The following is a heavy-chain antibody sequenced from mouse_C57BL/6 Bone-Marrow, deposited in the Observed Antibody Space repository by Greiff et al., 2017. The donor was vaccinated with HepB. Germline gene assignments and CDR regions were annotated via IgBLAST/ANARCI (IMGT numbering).Heavy chain of an antibody. D-gene: IGHD2-5*01. V-gene: IGHV7-3*01. J-gene: IGHJ2*01. Sequence: EVQGVESGGGLVQPGGSLSLSCAASGFTFTDYYMSWVRQPPGKALEWLGFIRNKANGYTTEYSASVKGRFAISRDNSQSILYLQMNALRAEDSATYYCARPAYYSNYFDYWGQGTTLTVSS. CDR3: ARPAYYSNYFDY. CDR2: IRNKANGYTT. CDR1: GFTFTDYY.